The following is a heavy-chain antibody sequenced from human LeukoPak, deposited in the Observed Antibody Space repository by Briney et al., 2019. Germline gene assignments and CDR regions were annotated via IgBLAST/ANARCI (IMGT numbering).Heavy chain of an antibody. D-gene: IGHD6-19*01. CDR3: AKDMGAVAGLFDY. CDR2: ISWNSGSI. CDR1: GFTFDDYA. Sequence: GRSLRLSCAASGFTFDDYAMHWVRQAPGKGLEWVSGISWNSGSIGYADSVKGRFTISRDNAKNSLYLQMNSLRAEDTALYYCAKDMGAVAGLFDYWGQGTQVTVSS. J-gene: IGHJ4*02. V-gene: IGHV3-9*01.